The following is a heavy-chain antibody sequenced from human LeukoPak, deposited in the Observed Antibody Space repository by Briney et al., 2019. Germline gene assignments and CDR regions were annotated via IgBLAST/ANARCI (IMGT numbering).Heavy chain of an antibody. Sequence: GGSLRLSCAASGFTFSSYAMSWVRQAPGKGLEWVSAISGSGGSTYYAGSVKGRFTISRDNSKNTLYLQMNSLRAEDTAVYYCAKFLGYSYGGFDYWGQGTLVTVSS. CDR3: AKFLGYSYGGFDY. D-gene: IGHD5-18*01. V-gene: IGHV3-23*01. CDR1: GFTFSSYA. CDR2: ISGSGGST. J-gene: IGHJ4*02.